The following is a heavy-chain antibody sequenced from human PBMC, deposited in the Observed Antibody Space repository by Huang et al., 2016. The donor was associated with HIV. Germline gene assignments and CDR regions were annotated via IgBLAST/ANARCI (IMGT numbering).Heavy chain of an antibody. D-gene: IGHD3-22*01. V-gene: IGHV3-74*01. CDR1: GFSISSYW. J-gene: IGHJ4*02. CDR3: ARDPRIQSWLNFFDY. Sequence: EVQLVESGGGLVQPGGSLRLSCAASGFSISSYWRHWVRQAPGKGVVWVSRINSDWISTSSADSVKGRFTISRDNAKNTLYLQMNSLRAEDTAVYYCARDPRIQSWLNFFDYWGQGTLVSVSS. CDR2: INSDWIST.